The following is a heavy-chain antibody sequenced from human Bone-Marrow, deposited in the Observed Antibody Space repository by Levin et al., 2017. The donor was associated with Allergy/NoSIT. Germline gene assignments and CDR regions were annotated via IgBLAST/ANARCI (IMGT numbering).Heavy chain of an antibody. CDR1: GFTFDDYA. D-gene: IGHD2-15*01. J-gene: IGHJ4*02. Sequence: GGSLRLSCEASGFTFDDYAMSWVRQAPGKGLEWVSGINWDSGVIAYADSVKGRFIISRDNAKNSLYLQMNSLRPEDTAFYYCAKALGARRGIYSRWVVYFDYWGQGTLVSVSS. CDR3: AKALGARRGIYSRWVVYFDY. CDR2: INWDSGVI. V-gene: IGHV3-9*01.